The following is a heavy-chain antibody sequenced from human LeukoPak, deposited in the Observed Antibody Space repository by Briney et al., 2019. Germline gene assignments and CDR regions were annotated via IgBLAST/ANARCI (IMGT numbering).Heavy chain of an antibody. J-gene: IGHJ6*03. CDR1: GGSIINSY. CDR2: IYITGST. D-gene: IGHD3-22*01. CDR3: ARLKYYDSTGYSPGYYMDV. V-gene: IGHV4-4*07. Sequence: PSETLSLTCTVSGGSIINSYWSWIRQAAGPGLEWVGRIYITGSTNYNPSLESRLSMSVDTSKNQFSLRLTSVSAADTAVYYCARLKYYDSTGYSPGYYMDVWGKGITVTVSS.